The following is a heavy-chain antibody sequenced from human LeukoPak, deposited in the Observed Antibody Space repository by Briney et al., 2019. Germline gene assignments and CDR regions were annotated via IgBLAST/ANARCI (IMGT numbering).Heavy chain of an antibody. CDR2: ISSSGSTI. Sequence: GGSLRLSCAASRFTFNSYEMNWVRQAPGKGLEWLSYISSSGSTIYYADSVKGRFTISRDNAKKSLYLQMNSQRAEDTAVYYCARGPSGGNNLWMDYWGQGTLVTVSS. CDR1: RFTFNSYE. D-gene: IGHD1-20*01. CDR3: ARGPSGGNNLWMDY. J-gene: IGHJ4*02. V-gene: IGHV3-48*03.